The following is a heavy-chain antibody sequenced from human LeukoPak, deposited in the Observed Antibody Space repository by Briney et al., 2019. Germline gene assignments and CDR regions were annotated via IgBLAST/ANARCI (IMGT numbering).Heavy chain of an antibody. D-gene: IGHD1-26*01. V-gene: IGHV6-1*01. J-gene: IGHJ5*02. CDR1: GDSVSSNSAA. Sequence: SQTLSLTCAISGDSVSSNSAAWNWIRQSPSRGLEWLGRAYYKSKWYNDYAVSVKSRITINPDTSKNQFSLQLNSVTPEDTAIYYCAREGEVGTTWSWFDPWGQGTLVTVSS. CDR3: AREGEVGTTWSWFDP. CDR2: AYYKSKWYN.